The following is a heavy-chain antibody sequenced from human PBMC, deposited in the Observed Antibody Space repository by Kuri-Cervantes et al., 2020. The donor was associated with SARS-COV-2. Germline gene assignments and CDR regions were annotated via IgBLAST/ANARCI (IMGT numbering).Heavy chain of an antibody. CDR2: FDPEDGET. CDR1: GYTLTELS. V-gene: IGHV1-24*01. CDR3: ARDQKLVSYPEWLLYDY. Sequence: ASVKVSCKVSGYTLTELSMHWVRQAPGKGLEWMGGFDPEDGETIYAQKFQGRVTMTEDTSTDTAYMELRSLRSDDTAVYYCARDQKLVSYPEWLLYDYWGQGTLVTVSS. J-gene: IGHJ4*02. D-gene: IGHD3-3*01.